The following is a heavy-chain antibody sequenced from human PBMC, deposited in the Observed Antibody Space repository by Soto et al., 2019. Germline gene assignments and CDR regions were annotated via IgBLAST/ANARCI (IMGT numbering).Heavy chain of an antibody. CDR3: GRMVGDYGVYVWYFGI. CDR1: GGSISSYY. D-gene: IGHD4-17*01. V-gene: IGHV4-59*01. CDR2: IYYSGST. Sequence: PSETLSLTCTVSGGSISSYYWSWIRQPPGKGLEWIGYIYYSGSTNYNPSLKSRVTISVDTSKNQFSLNLSSVTAADTAVYYCGRMVGDYGVYVWYFGIWGRGTLGTVSS. J-gene: IGHJ2*01.